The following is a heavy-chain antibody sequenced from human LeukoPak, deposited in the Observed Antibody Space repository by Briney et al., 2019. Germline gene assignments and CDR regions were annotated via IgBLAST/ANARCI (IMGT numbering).Heavy chain of an antibody. D-gene: IGHD3-10*01. Sequence: ASVKVSCKASGYTFTGYYMHWVRQAPGQGLEWMGRINANSGGTNYAQKFQGRVTMTRDTSISTAYMELSRLRSDDTAVYYCARGRILYYGSGSYYNELDYWGQGTLVTVSS. CDR3: ARGRILYYGSGSYYNELDY. CDR1: GYTFTGYY. CDR2: INANSGGT. V-gene: IGHV1-2*06. J-gene: IGHJ4*02.